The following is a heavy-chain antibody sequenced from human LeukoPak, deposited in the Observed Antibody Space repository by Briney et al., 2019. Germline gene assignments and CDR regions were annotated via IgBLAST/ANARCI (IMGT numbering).Heavy chain of an antibody. CDR3: ASVDDLDAFAM. CDR1: GFTFSSYA. CDR2: ISDDENNK. J-gene: IGHJ3*02. V-gene: IGHV3-30*03. Sequence: GGSLRLSCAASGFTFSSYAMSWVRQAPGKELEWVAVISDDENNKYYADSVKGRFTISRDNSKNTLYLQMNSLRGEDTAVYYCASVDDLDAFAMWGQGTMVTVSS. D-gene: IGHD5-12*01.